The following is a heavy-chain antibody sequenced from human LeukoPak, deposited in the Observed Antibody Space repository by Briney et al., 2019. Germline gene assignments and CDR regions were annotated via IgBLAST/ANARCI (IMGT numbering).Heavy chain of an antibody. Sequence: ASVKVSCKASGYTFTGYYTHWVRQAPGQGLEWMGWINPNSGGTNYAQKFQGRVTMTRDTSISTAYMELSRLRSDDTAVYYCARDQAGTTSVWSDPWGQGTLVTVSS. V-gene: IGHV1-2*02. CDR1: GYTFTGYY. CDR3: ARDQAGTTSVWSDP. CDR2: INPNSGGT. D-gene: IGHD1-1*01. J-gene: IGHJ5*02.